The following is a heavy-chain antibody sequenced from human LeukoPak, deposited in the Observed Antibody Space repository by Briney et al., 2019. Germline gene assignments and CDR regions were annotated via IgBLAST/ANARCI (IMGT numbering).Heavy chain of an antibody. V-gene: IGHV4-38-2*02. J-gene: IGHJ4*02. CDR1: GYSISSGYY. CDR2: IYHRGST. Sequence: PSGTLSLTCTVSGYSISSGYYWGWIRQPPGKGLEWIGSIYHRGSTNYNPSLKSRVTISVDTSKNQFSLKLSSVTAADTAVYYCARGLRQLVRSWHYWGQGTLVTVSS. D-gene: IGHD6-6*01. CDR3: ARGLRQLVRSWHY.